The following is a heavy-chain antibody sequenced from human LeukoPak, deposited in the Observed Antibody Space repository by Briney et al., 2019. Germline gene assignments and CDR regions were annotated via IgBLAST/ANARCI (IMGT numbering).Heavy chain of an antibody. V-gene: IGHV3-11*01. Sequence: GGSLRLSCAASGFTFSDYYMGWIRQAPGKGLEWVAFITSSGSTIYYADSVKGRLNISRDNAKKSQYLQMNSLRVEDTPVYYCVRAPAEVDYWGPGTLVTVSS. CDR2: ITSSGSTI. CDR1: GFTFSDYY. J-gene: IGHJ4*02. CDR3: VRAPAEVDY. D-gene: IGHD6-13*01.